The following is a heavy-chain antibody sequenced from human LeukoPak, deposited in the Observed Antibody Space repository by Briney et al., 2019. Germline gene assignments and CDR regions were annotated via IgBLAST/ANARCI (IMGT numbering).Heavy chain of an antibody. CDR1: GFTFRSYS. V-gene: IGHV3-23*01. Sequence: GGSLRLSCATSGFTFRSYSMNWVRQAPGKGLEWVSAISGSGGSTYYADSVKGRFTISRDNSKNTLYVQMNSLRAEDPAVYYCAKLTDRRGRGIDYWGQGTLVTASS. CDR3: AKLTDRRGRGIDY. D-gene: IGHD3-9*01. J-gene: IGHJ4*02. CDR2: ISGSGGST.